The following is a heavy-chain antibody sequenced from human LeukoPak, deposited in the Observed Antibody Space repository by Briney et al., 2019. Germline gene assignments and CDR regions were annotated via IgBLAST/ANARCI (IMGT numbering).Heavy chain of an antibody. CDR3: AREMATTPSDY. V-gene: IGHV3-23*01. D-gene: IGHD5-24*01. J-gene: IGHJ4*02. CDR1: GFTFNYFW. CDR2: ISGSGGST. Sequence: GGSLRLSCAASGFTFNYFWMHWVRQVPGKGLVWVSAISGSGGSTYYADSVKGRFTISRDNSKNTLYLQMNSLRAEDTAVYYCAREMATTPSDYWGQGTLVTVSS.